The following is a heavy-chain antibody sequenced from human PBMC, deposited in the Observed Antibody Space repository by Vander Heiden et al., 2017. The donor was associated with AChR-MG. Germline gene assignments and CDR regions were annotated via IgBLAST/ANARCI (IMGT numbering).Heavy chain of an antibody. CDR1: GYTFTSSG. CDR3: ARFSPYYYDSSGDSPLDY. D-gene: IGHD3-22*01. Sequence: QVQLVHSGAEVKKPGASVKVSCKASGYTFTSSGISGVRQAPGQGQEWMGWISAYNGNTNYAQKLQGRVTMTTDTSTSTGYREQRSLRSDDTAVYYCARFSPYYYDSSGDSPLDYWGQGTLVTVSS. V-gene: IGHV1-18*01. CDR2: ISAYNGNT. J-gene: IGHJ4*02.